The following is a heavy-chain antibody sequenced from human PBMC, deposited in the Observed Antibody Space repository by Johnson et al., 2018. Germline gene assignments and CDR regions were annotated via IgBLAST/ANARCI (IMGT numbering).Heavy chain of an antibody. Sequence: QVQLQESGPGLVKPSETLSLTCTVSGGSISSYYWSWIRQPPGKGLEWIGYIYYSGSTNYNPSLKSRVTISVDTSKNQFSLKLSSVTAADTAVYYLARRADYYVSSGYYHDAFDIWGQGTMVTVSS. CDR1: GGSISSYY. CDR2: IYYSGST. V-gene: IGHV4-59*01. D-gene: IGHD3-22*01. J-gene: IGHJ3*02. CDR3: ARRADYYVSSGYYHDAFDI.